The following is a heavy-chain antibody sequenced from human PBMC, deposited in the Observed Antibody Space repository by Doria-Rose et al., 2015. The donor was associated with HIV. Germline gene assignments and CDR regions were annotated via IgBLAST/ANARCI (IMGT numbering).Heavy chain of an antibody. V-gene: IGHV2-26*01. D-gene: IGHD6-13*01. J-gene: IGHJ4*02. CDR2: IFSDDER. CDR1: GVSLSSPGMG. Sequence: QGTLKESGPVLVKPTETLTLTCTVSGVSLSSPGMGVSWIRQPPGKALEWLANIFSDDERSYKTSLKSRLTVTRCTSKSQVVLTMTDMDPVDTVTYYCARIKSSRWYHKYYFDFWGQGTLVIVSA. CDR3: ARIKSSRWYHKYYFDF.